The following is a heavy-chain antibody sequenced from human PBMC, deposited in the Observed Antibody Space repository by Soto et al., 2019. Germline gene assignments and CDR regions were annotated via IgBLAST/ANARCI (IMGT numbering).Heavy chain of an antibody. Sequence: ASVKVSCKASGYTFTSYYMHWVRQAPGQGLEWMGIINPSGGSTSYAQKFQGRVTMTRDTSTSTVYMELSSLRSEDTAVYYCARDPIYYDFWSGSDGAFDIWGQGTMVTVSS. V-gene: IGHV1-46*01. CDR3: ARDPIYYDFWSGSDGAFDI. J-gene: IGHJ3*02. D-gene: IGHD3-3*01. CDR2: INPSGGST. CDR1: GYTFTSYY.